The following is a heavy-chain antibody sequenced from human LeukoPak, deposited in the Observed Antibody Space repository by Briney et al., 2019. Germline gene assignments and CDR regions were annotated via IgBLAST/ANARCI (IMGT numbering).Heavy chain of an antibody. CDR3: ARDGRIAVAGDNWFDP. V-gene: IGHV3-21*01. J-gene: IGHJ5*02. D-gene: IGHD6-19*01. CDR2: IRFTGSYI. Sequence: GGSLRLSCAASGFTFSSYSMNWVRQAPGRGPEWVSSIRFTGSYIYYADSVKGRFTISRDDAKNLLSLQMISLRVEDTAVYYCARDGRIAVAGDNWFDPWGQGTLVTVSS. CDR1: GFTFSSYS.